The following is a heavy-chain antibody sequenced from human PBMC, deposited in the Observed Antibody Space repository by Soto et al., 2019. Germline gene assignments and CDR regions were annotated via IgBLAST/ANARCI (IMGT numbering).Heavy chain of an antibody. CDR3: ARGTGWSGMDV. CDR2: IYFSGRT. Sequence: QVQLQESGPGLVKPSETLSLTCTVSGGSISSFSWSWIRQPPGKGLEWIGYIYFSGRTNYNPSLKSRVTISVDTSRNQFSLNLSSVTAAGTAVYYCARGTGWSGMDVWGQGTTVTVSS. CDR1: GGSISSFS. J-gene: IGHJ6*02. V-gene: IGHV4-59*01. D-gene: IGHD2-2*01.